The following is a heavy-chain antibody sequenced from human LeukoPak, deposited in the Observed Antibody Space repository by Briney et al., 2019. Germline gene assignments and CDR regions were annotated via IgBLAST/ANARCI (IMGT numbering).Heavy chain of an antibody. D-gene: IGHD5-18*01. CDR2: IYYSGST. J-gene: IGHJ6*02. CDR3: ARFRGNSYGYWSRHGPRDIYYGMDV. V-gene: IGHV4-31*03. CDR1: GGSISSGGYY. Sequence: PSETLSLTCTVSGGSISSGGYYWSWIRQHPGKGLEWIGYIYYSGSTYYNPSLKSRVTISVDTSKNQFSLKLTSVTAADTAVYYCARFRGNSYGYWSRHGPRDIYYGMDVWGQGTTVIVSS.